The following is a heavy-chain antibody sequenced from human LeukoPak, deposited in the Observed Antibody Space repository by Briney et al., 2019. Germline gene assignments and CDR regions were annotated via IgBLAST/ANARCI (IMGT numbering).Heavy chain of an antibody. CDR1: GASFSSGSYY. V-gene: IGHV4-61*01. J-gene: IGHJ4*02. Sequence: SETLSLTCTVSGASFSSGSYYWSWIRQPPGKGLEWIGYIYYSGSTNYNPSLKSRVTISVDTSKNQFSLKLSSVTAADTAVYYCARGSRGYSYGWGQGTLVTVSS. D-gene: IGHD5-18*01. CDR2: IYYSGST. CDR3: ARGSRGYSYG.